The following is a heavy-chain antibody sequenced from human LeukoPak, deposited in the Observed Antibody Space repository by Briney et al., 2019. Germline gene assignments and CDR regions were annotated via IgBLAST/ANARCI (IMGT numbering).Heavy chain of an antibody. CDR1: GGSISSGGYS. D-gene: IGHD6-6*01. J-gene: IGHJ3*02. CDR2: IFYSGNT. Sequence: TSETLSLTCAVSGGSISSGGYSWSWIRQPPGKGLEWIGYIFYSGNTYYNPSLKSRVTISVDTSKNQFSLKLSSVTAADTAVYYCARGDLVPAAFDIWGQGTMVTVSS. CDR3: ARGDLVPAAFDI. V-gene: IGHV4-30-4*07.